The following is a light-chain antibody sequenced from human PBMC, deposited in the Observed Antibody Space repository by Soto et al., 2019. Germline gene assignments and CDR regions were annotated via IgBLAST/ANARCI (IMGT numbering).Light chain of an antibody. CDR2: GAS. CDR1: QSVYGTY. CDR3: QQYGTSPLT. V-gene: IGKV3-20*01. Sequence: EVVLTQSPGTLSLSPGERATLSCRASQSVYGTYLAWYQQKPGQTPRLLIYGASRRATGIPDRFSGSGSGTVFSLTISRLEPEDIAVYFCQQYGTSPLTFGQGTTVEVK. J-gene: IGKJ1*01.